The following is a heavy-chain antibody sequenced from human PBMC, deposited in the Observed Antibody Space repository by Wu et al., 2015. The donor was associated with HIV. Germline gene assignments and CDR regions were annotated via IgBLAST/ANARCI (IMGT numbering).Heavy chain of an antibody. CDR1: GYTFIDYY. V-gene: IGHV1-2*02. Sequence: QVQLVQSGAEVKKPGASVKVSCKASGYTFIDYYMHWVRQAPGQGLEWMGWINPSSGDTSYSQKLQSRVTMTRDTSISTVYMELSRLRFDDSAVYYCARDPQEVSGWYTHWGQGTLVTVSS. D-gene: IGHD6-19*01. CDR3: ARDPQEVSGWYTH. CDR2: INPSSGDT. J-gene: IGHJ4*02.